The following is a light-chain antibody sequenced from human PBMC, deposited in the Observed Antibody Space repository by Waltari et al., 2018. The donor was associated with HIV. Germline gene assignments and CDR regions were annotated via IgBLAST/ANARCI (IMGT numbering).Light chain of an antibody. Sequence: QSVLPQPPSASGTPGPRVTISCSGSSSNLGSNTVSWYQQFPGTAPKVLIDRNDVRPSGVPDRFSGSKSGTSASLAISGLQSEDEAEYYCATWDDSLKGWVFGGGTKVTVL. CDR1: SSNLGSNT. CDR2: RND. J-gene: IGLJ3*02. V-gene: IGLV1-44*01. CDR3: ATWDDSLKGWV.